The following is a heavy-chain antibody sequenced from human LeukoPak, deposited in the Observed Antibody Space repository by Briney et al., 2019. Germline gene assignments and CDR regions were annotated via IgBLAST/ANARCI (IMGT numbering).Heavy chain of an antibody. CDR2: ISNDRSTI. V-gene: IGHV3-48*01. CDR3: ARDNDSSFDY. Sequence: GGSLRLSCAASGFTFSRYSMNWVRQAPGKGPEWISYISNDRSTIADSVKGRFTISRDNAKNSLYLQMNSLRAEDTAVYYCARDNDSSFDYWGQGTLVTVSS. CDR1: GFTFSRYS. D-gene: IGHD6-6*01. J-gene: IGHJ4*02.